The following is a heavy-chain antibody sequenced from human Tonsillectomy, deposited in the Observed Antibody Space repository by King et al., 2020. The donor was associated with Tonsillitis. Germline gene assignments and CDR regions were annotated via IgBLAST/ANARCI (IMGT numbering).Heavy chain of an antibody. D-gene: IGHD6-13*01. CDR1: GYTFTGYY. V-gene: IGHV1-2*02. J-gene: IGHJ6*02. Sequence: VQLVESGAEVKKPGASVKVSCKASGYTFTGYYMHWVRQAPGQGLEWMGWINPNSGGTNYAQKFQGRVTMTRDTSISTAYMELSRLRSDDTAEYYCARWETAAGTLLYYYGLDVWGQGTTVTVSS. CDR2: INPNSGGT. CDR3: ARWETAAGTLLYYYGLDV.